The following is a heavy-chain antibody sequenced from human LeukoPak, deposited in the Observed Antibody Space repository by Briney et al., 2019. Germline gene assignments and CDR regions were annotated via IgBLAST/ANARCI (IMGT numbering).Heavy chain of an antibody. CDR1: GGSISSSSYY. CDR2: IYDSGST. CDR3: ARDNIRGWIDY. D-gene: IGHD3-3*01. V-gene: IGHV4-61*01. J-gene: IGHJ4*02. Sequence: SETLSLTCTVSGGSISSSSYYWGWIRQPPGKGLEWIGYIYDSGSTNYNPSLKSRVTISVDTSKNQFSLKLSSVTAADTAVYYCARDNIRGWIDYWGQGTLVTVSS.